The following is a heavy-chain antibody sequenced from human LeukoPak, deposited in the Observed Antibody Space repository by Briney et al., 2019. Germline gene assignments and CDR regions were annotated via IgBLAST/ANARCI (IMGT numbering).Heavy chain of an antibody. V-gene: IGHV4-39*01. J-gene: IGHJ5*02. CDR2: IYYSGST. CDR1: GGSISSSSYY. CDR3: ARQRYCSSTSCYRRWYDP. Sequence: SETLSLTCTVSGGSISSSSYYWGWIRQPPGKGLEWIGSIYYSGSTYYNPSLKSRVTISVDTSKNQFSLKLSSVTAADTAVYYCARQRYCSSTSCYRRWYDPWGQGTLVTVSS. D-gene: IGHD2-2*02.